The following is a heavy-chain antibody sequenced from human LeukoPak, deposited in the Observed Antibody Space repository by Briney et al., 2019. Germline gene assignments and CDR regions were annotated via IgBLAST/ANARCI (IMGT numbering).Heavy chain of an antibody. D-gene: IGHD3-9*01. CDR2: IVGSGGST. J-gene: IGHJ4*02. CDR1: GFAFSNYA. CDR3: SKWGDYDVLTGYYDSDF. Sequence: GASLRLSCAASGFAFSNYAMSWVRQAPGKGLEWVSAIVGSGGSTYYADSVKGRFSISRDNSKNTLFLQMNSLRVEDTALYYCSKWGDYDVLTGYYDSDFWGQGTLVTVSS. V-gene: IGHV3-23*01.